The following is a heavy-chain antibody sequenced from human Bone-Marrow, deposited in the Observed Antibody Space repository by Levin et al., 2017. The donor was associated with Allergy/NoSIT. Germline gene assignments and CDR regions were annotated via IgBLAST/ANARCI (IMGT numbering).Heavy chain of an antibody. D-gene: IGHD6-19*01. CDR1: GFTFDDYA. J-gene: IGHJ4*02. Sequence: PGGSLRLSCAASGFTFDDYAMHWVRQAPGKGLEWVSGISWNSGSIGYADSVKGRFTISRDNAKNSLYLQMNSLRAEDTALYYCAKDGGGWYYFDYWGQGTLVTVSS. V-gene: IGHV3-9*01. CDR2: ISWNSGSI. CDR3: AKDGGGWYYFDY.